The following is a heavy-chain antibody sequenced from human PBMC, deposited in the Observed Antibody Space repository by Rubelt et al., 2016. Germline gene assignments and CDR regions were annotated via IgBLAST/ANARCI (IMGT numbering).Heavy chain of an antibody. V-gene: IGHV3-21*01. D-gene: IGHD3-16*02. CDR2: ISSSSSYI. J-gene: IGHJ3*02. Sequence: GGSLRLSCAASGFTFSSYGMSWVRQAPGKGLEWVSSISSSSSYIYYADSVKGRFTISRDNAKNSLYLQMNSLRAEDTAVYYCAREGELSFFDIWGQGTMVTVSS. CDR1: GFTFSSYG. CDR3: AREGELSFFDI.